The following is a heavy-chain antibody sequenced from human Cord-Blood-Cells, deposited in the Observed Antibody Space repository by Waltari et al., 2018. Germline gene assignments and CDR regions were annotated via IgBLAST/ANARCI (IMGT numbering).Heavy chain of an antibody. CDR3: ASRMYYYYGMDV. Sequence: QVQLQESGPGLVKPSATLSLTCTVSGGSISSYYRSWIRQPPGKGLEWIGYLYYSGSTNYNPSLKSRVTISVDTSKNQFSLKLSSVTAADTAVYYCASRMYYYYGMDVWGQGTTVTVSS. V-gene: IGHV4-59*01. J-gene: IGHJ6*02. CDR1: GGSISSYY. CDR2: LYYSGST.